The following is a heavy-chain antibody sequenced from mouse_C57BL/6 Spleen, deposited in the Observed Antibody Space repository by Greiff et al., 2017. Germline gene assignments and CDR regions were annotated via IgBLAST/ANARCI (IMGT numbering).Heavy chain of an antibody. V-gene: IGHV1-62-2*01. CDR3: ARHEESHYYGSSYGYFDV. J-gene: IGHJ1*03. Sequence: VQLQQSGAELVKPGASVKLSCKASGYTFTEYTIHWVKQRSGQGLEWIGWFYPGSGSIKYNEKFKDKATLTADKSSSTVYMELSRLTSEDSAVYFCARHEESHYYGSSYGYFDVWGTGTTVTVSS. CDR1: GYTFTEYT. CDR2: FYPGSGSI. D-gene: IGHD1-1*01.